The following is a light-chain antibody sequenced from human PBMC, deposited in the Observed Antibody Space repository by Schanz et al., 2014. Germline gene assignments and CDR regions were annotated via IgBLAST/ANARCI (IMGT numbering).Light chain of an antibody. CDR3: QQYGSSPDT. Sequence: EIVMTQSPATLSVSPGESVTLSCRASQGVSTNLAWYQQRPGQPPRLLIYSASRRATGIPDRFSGSGSGTEFTLTISSLQSEDFAVYYCQQYGSSPDTFGGGTKVEIK. CDR2: SAS. J-gene: IGKJ4*01. CDR1: QGVSTN. V-gene: IGKV3D-15*02.